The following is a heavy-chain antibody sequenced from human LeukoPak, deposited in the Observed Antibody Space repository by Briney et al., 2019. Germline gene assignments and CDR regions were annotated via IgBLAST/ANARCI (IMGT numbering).Heavy chain of an antibody. J-gene: IGHJ5*01. CDR1: GFTFSSYA. CDR2: IYSDDNK. CDR3: VGEGGGGGDKFDVWFDP. V-gene: IGHV3-23*03. Sequence: GGSLRLSCAASGFTFSSYAMSWVRQAPGKGLEWVSVIYSDDNKLYADSVKGRFIVSKDGAKNTVFLQMSSLRAEDTGVYYCVGEGGGGGDKFDVWFDPWGQGTRVIVSS. D-gene: IGHD3-16*01.